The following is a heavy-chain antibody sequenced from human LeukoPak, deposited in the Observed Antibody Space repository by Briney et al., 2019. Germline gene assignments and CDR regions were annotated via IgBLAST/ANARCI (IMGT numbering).Heavy chain of an antibody. CDR2: IYYSGST. CDR1: GGSISNYY. J-gene: IGHJ6*03. CDR3: ARAYYYGSGSYRNTYYYYMDV. D-gene: IGHD3-10*01. V-gene: IGHV4-59*01. Sequence: PSETLSPTCTVSGGSISNYYWSWIRQPPGKGLEWIGYIYYSGSTNYNPSPKSRVTISVDTSKNQFSLKLSSVTAADTAVYYCARAYYYGSGSYRNTYYYYMDVWGKGTTVTVSS.